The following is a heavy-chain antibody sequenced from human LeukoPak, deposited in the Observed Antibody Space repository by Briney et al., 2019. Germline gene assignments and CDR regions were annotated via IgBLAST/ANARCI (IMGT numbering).Heavy chain of an antibody. D-gene: IGHD7-27*01. V-gene: IGHV3-30*18. CDR3: AKGSWGDD. CDR2: ISYDGSNK. J-gene: IGHJ4*02. Sequence: SGGSLRLSCAASGFTFSSYGMHWVRQAPGKGLEWVAVISYDGSNKYYADSVKGRFTISRDNSKNTLYLQMNSLRADDTAVYYCAKGSWGDDWGQGTLVTVSS. CDR1: GFTFSSYG.